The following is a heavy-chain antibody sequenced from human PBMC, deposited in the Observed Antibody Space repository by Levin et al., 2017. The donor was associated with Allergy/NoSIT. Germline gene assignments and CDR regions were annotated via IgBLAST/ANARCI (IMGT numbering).Heavy chain of an antibody. CDR3: VYGNYYYYFES. CDR1: GNRFSSYW. J-gene: IGHJ4*02. Sequence: KSGGSLRLSCKDSGNRFSSYWIGWVRQMPGKGLEWMGIIYPGDSDTRYSPSFQGQVTISADKSITTTYLQWSSLKTSDSAMYYCVYGNYYYYFESWGQGTLVTVSS. D-gene: IGHD1-26*01. V-gene: IGHV5-51*01. CDR2: IYPGDSDT.